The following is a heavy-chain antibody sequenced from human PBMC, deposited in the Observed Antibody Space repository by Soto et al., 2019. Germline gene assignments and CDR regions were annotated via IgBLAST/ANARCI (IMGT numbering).Heavy chain of an antibody. CDR1: GHTFTGYY. CDR2: VNPNRGGT. V-gene: IGHV1-2*02. CDR3: ASEGTFYNAFDI. J-gene: IGHJ3*02. Sequence: GASVKVSCKASGHTFTGYYIHWLRQAPGQGLEWMGWVNPNRGGTSYAQKFQGRVTVTRDTSISNAYMELSRLRSDDTAVYYCASEGTFYNAFDIWGQGTMVTVSS. D-gene: IGHD3-10*01.